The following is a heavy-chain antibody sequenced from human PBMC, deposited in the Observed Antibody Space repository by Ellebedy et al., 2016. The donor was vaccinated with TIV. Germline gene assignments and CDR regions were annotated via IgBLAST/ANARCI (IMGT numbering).Heavy chain of an antibody. J-gene: IGHJ4*02. D-gene: IGHD3-9*01. Sequence: SETLSLTXAVYGGSFSGYYWSWIRQPPGKGLEWIGEINHSGSTNYNPSLKSRVTISVDTSKNQFSLKLSPVTAADTAVYYCARGPRYYDILTGYYRTTYYFDYWGQGTLVTVSS. CDR3: ARGPRYYDILTGYYRTTYYFDY. V-gene: IGHV4-34*01. CDR2: INHSGST. CDR1: GGSFSGYY.